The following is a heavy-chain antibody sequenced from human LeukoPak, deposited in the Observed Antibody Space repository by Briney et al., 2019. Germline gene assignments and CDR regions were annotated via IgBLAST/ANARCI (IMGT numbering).Heavy chain of an antibody. D-gene: IGHD3-9*01. CDR2: IYTSGST. CDR3: ARAYYDILTGYYSGGYYGMDV. Sequence: SETLSLTCTVSGGSISSYYWSWIRQPAGKGLEWIGRIYTSGSTNYNPSLKSRVTISVDTSKNQFSLKLSSVTAADTAVYYCARAYYDILTGYYSGGYYGMDVWGQGTTVTVSS. CDR1: GGSISSYY. V-gene: IGHV4-4*07. J-gene: IGHJ6*02.